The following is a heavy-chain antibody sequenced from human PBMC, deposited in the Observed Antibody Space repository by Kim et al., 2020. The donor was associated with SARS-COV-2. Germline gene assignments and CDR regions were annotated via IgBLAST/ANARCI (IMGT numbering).Heavy chain of an antibody. Sequence: SETLSLTCTVSGGSISSSSYYWGWIRQPPGKGLEWIGSIYYSGSTYYNPSLKSRVTISVDTSKNQFSLKLSSVTAADTAVYYCARHLSASTLHGIAVAGSWFDPWGQGTLVTVSS. CDR1: GGSISSSSYY. J-gene: IGHJ5*02. V-gene: IGHV4-39*01. CDR3: ARHLSASTLHGIAVAGSWFDP. D-gene: IGHD6-19*01. CDR2: IYYSGST.